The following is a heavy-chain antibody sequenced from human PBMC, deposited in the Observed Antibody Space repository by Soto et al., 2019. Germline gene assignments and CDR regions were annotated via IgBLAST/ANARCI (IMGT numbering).Heavy chain of an antibody. V-gene: IGHV4-59*01. CDR3: ARTLNARYYFYGMDV. J-gene: IGHJ6*02. CDR1: GGSISSYY. CDR2: IYYSGST. Sequence: QVQLQESGPGLVKPSETLSITCTVSGGSISSYYWSWIRQPPGKGLEWIGYIYYSGSTNYNPSLKSRVTISLDTSKNQFSLKLSSVTAADPAVYYCARTLNARYYFYGMDVWGQGTTVTVSS.